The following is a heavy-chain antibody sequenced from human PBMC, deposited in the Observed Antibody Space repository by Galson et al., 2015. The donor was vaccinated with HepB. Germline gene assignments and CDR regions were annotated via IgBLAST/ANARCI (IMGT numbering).Heavy chain of an antibody. CDR3: AKAPGPLGVDYYYYMDV. CDR1: GFTFSSYG. V-gene: IGHV3-30*02. J-gene: IGHJ6*03. CDR2: IRYDGSNK. D-gene: IGHD3-10*01. Sequence: SLRLSCAASGFTFSSYGMHWVRQAPGKGLEWVAFIRYDGSNKYYADSVKGRFTISRDNSKNTLYLQMNSLRAEDTAVYYCAKAPGPLGVDYYYYMDVWGKGTTVTVSS.